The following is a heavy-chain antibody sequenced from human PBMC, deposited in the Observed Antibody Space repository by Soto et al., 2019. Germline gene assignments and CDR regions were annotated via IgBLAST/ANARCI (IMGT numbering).Heavy chain of an antibody. J-gene: IGHJ4*02. Sequence: EVPLVESGGGLVQPGGSLRLSCAASGFTFNNYWMHWVRQAPGKGLVWVSRINSDGSSTSYADSVKGRFTISRDNAKNTLYLQMNSLRAEDTAVYYCVCALGYADNSDFWGQGTLVTVSS. CDR2: INSDGSST. CDR1: GFTFNNYW. V-gene: IGHV3-74*01. CDR3: VCALGYADNSDF. D-gene: IGHD1-20*01.